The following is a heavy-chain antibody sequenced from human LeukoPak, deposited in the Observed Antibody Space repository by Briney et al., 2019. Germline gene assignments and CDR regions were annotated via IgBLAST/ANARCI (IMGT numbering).Heavy chain of an antibody. J-gene: IGHJ4*02. CDR3: ARDRGEYDFWSGYYRDY. V-gene: IGHV1-18*01. CDR1: GYTFTSYG. D-gene: IGHD3-3*01. CDR2: IGAYNGNT. Sequence: ASVKVSCKASGYTFTSYGISWVRQAPGQGLEWMGWIGAYNGNTNYAQKLQGRVTMTTDTSTSTAYMELRSLRSDDTAVYYCARDRGEYDFWSGYYRDYWGQGTLVTVSS.